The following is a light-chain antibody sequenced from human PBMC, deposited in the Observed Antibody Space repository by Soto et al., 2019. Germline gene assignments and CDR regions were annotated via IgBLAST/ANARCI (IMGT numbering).Light chain of an antibody. V-gene: IGKV3-20*01. CDR1: QSVTSNN. CDR2: GAS. Sequence: ETVLTQSPGTLSLSPGERATLSCRANQSVTSNNLAWYQQKPDQAPRLLIYGASSRATGIPDRFSGSGSGTDFTLTVSRLEPEDFAVYYCQQYGSSPYTFGQGTKPEI. J-gene: IGKJ2*01. CDR3: QQYGSSPYT.